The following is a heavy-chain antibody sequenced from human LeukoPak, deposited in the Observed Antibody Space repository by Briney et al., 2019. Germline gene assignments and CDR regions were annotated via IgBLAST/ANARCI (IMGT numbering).Heavy chain of an antibody. D-gene: IGHD2-15*01. Sequence: GRSLRLSCAASGFTFSTFAMIWVRQPPGKGLEWVSSIFPSGGEIHYADSVRGRFTISRDTSRSTLYLQMNSLRAEDAAVYYCAKAPVTSCRGAFCYPFDYWGQGTLVTVSS. CDR1: GFTFSTFA. J-gene: IGHJ4*02. V-gene: IGHV3-23*01. CDR3: AKAPVTSCRGAFCYPFDY. CDR2: IFPSGGEI.